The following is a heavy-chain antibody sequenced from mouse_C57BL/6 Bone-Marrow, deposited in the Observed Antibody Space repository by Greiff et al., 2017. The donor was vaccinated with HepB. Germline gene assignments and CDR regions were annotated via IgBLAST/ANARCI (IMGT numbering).Heavy chain of an antibody. J-gene: IGHJ1*03. V-gene: IGHV1-55*01. CDR2: IYPGSGST. D-gene: IGHD1-1*01. CDR1: GYTFTSYW. CDR3: AREGYYGSSYGWYFDV. Sequence: VQLQQPGAELVKPGASVKMSCKASGYTFTSYWITWVKQRPGQGLEWIGDIYPGSGSTNYNEKFKSKATLTVDTSSSTAYMQLSSLTSEDSAVYYCAREGYYGSSYGWYFDVWGTGTTVTVSS.